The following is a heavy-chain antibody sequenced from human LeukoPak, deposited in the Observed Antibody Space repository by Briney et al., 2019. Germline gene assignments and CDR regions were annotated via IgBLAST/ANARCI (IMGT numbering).Heavy chain of an antibody. CDR1: GFTFSRFW. CDR2: VKQDGSEK. V-gene: IGHV3-7*04. Sequence: GGSLRLSCAASGFTFSRFWMSWVRQAPGKGLEWVANVKQDGSEKYYVDSVKGRFTISRDNAKNSLYLQMNSLRAEDTAVFYCARDGTYTDYDPDFDIWGQGTLVTVSS. CDR3: ARDGTYTDYDPDFDI. D-gene: IGHD5-12*01. J-gene: IGHJ4*02.